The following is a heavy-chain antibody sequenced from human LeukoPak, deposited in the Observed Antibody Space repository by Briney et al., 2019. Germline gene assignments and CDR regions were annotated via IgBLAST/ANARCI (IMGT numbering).Heavy chain of an antibody. D-gene: IGHD2-15*01. CDR1: GGSISSSSYY. Sequence: SETLSLTCTASGGSISSSSYYWGWIRQPPGKGLEWIGSIYYSGSTYYNSSLKSRVTISVDTSKNQFSLKLSSVTAADTAVYYCARDGYCSGGSCYPNWFDPWGQGTLVTVSS. J-gene: IGHJ5*02. CDR2: IYYSGST. CDR3: ARDGYCSGGSCYPNWFDP. V-gene: IGHV4-39*07.